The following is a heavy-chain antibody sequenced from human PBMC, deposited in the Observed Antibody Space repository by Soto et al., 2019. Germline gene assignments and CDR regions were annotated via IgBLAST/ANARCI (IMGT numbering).Heavy chain of an antibody. Sequence: QVQLVQSGAEVKKPGASVKVSCKASGYTFSNCAMHWVRQAPGQGLEWMGWINAGNGDTKYSQKFQDRVTITRDTSASTAYMELSSLRFEDTAVYYCASEIDATTATSLDYWGQGTLVTVSS. J-gene: IGHJ4*02. CDR1: GYTFSNCA. CDR2: INAGNGDT. V-gene: IGHV1-3*01. CDR3: ASEIDATTATSLDY. D-gene: IGHD4-17*01.